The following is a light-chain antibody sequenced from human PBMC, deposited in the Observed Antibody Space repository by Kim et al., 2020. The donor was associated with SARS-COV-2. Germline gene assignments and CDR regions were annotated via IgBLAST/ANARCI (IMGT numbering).Light chain of an antibody. Sequence: PGKTARITCGGHNIGSKSVHWYQQKPGQAPVLVIYYDSDRPSGIPERFSGSNSGNTATLTISRVEARDEADYYCQVWDSSSDHLVVFGGGTQLTVL. V-gene: IGLV3-21*04. CDR3: QVWDSSSDHLVV. J-gene: IGLJ2*01. CDR1: NIGSKS. CDR2: YDS.